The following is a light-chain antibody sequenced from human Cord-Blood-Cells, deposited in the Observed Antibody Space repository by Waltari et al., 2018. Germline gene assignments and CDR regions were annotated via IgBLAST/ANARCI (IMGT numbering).Light chain of an antibody. CDR2: YDS. J-gene: IGLJ3*02. CDR3: QVWDSSSDHRV. CDR1: NIRRNS. Sequence: SYVLTPPPSVSVTPCNSSRITFGGNNIRRNSVHWYQQKLGHAPVLVIYYDSDRPSGIPERFSGSNSGNTATLTISRVEAGDEADYYCQVWDSSSDHRVFGGGTKLTVL. V-gene: IGLV3-21*04.